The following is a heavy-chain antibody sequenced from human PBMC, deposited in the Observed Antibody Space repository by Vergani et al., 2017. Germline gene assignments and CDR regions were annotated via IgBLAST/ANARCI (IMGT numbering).Heavy chain of an antibody. V-gene: IGHV3-33*01. CDR2: IWYDGSNK. J-gene: IGHJ4*02. CDR1: GFTFSSYG. D-gene: IGHD6-13*01. Sequence: VQLVESGGGLVQPGRSLRLSCAASGFTFSSYGMHWVRQAPGKGLEWVAVIWYDGSNKYYADSVKGRFTISRDNSKNTLYLQMNSLRAEDTAVYYCAREGNGAAAGPSGWFDYWGQGTLVTVSS. CDR3: AREGNGAAAGPSGWFDY.